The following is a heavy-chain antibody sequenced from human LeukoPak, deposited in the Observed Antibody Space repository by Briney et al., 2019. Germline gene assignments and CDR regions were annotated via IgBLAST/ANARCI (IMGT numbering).Heavy chain of an antibody. J-gene: IGHJ5*02. CDR2: IIAIFGTA. Sequence: SVKVSCKASGGSFSSYAISWVRQAPGQGLEWMGGIIAIFGTANYAQKFQGRVTITTDESTTTAYMELSSLTSEDTAVYYCARVSVAAAGNIVGWFDPWGQGTLVTVSS. V-gene: IGHV1-69*05. CDR1: GGSFSSYA. D-gene: IGHD6-13*01. CDR3: ARVSVAAAGNIVGWFDP.